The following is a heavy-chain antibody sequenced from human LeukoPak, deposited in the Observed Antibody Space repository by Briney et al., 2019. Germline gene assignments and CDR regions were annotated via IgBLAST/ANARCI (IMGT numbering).Heavy chain of an antibody. V-gene: IGHV4-59*01. Sequence: PPETLSLTCTVSGVSISSYYWSWIRQPPGKGLEWIGYIYYSGSTNYNPSLKSRVTISVDTSKNQFSLKLSSVTAADTAVYYCARGHSGYDPSPFDYWGQGTLVTVSS. CDR1: GVSISSYY. CDR2: IYYSGST. CDR3: ARGHSGYDPSPFDY. J-gene: IGHJ4*02. D-gene: IGHD5-12*01.